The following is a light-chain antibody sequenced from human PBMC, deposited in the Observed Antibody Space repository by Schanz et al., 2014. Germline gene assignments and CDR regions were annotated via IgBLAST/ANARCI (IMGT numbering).Light chain of an antibody. CDR2: DVI. CDR1: SSDIGGYDY. J-gene: IGLJ2*01. Sequence: QSALTQPASVSGSPGQSITISCTGTSSDIGGYDYVSWYQQHPGKAPKLMIYDVINRPSGVSNRFSGSKSGNTASLTVSGLQAEDEADYYCSSYGGSNFVVFGGGTKVTVL. V-gene: IGLV2-14*01. CDR3: SSYGGSNFVV.